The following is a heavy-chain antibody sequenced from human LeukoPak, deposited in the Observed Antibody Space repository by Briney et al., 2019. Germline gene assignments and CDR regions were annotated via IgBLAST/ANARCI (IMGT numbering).Heavy chain of an antibody. CDR1: GFTFSSYS. CDR3: ARAKPLTTADN. V-gene: IGHV3-21*01. Sequence: PGGSLSLSCAASGFTFSSYSMNWVRQAPGKGLEWVSSISSSSSYIYYADSVKGRFTISRDNAKNSLYLQMNSLRAEDTTVYYCARAKPLTTADNWGQGTLVTVSS. CDR2: ISSSSSYI. D-gene: IGHD4-17*01. J-gene: IGHJ4*02.